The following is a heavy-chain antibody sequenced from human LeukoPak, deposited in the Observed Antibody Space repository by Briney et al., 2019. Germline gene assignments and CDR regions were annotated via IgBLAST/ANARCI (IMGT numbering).Heavy chain of an antibody. CDR3: AKDYYDSSGYYFPNWYFDL. CDR1: GFTFSSYA. D-gene: IGHD3-22*01. V-gene: IGHV3-23*01. Sequence: PGGSLRLSCAASGFTFSSYAMSWVRQAPGKGLEWVSAIGGSGVTTCYADSVKGRFTISRDNSMHTLYLQMNSLRAEDTAVYYCAKDYYDSSGYYFPNWYFDLWGRGTLVTVSS. J-gene: IGHJ2*01. CDR2: IGGSGVTT.